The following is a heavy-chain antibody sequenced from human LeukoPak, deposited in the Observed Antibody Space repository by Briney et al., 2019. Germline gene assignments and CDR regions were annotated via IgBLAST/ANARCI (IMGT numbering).Heavy chain of an antibody. D-gene: IGHD1-20*01. Sequence: PSETLSLTCAVYGGSFSGYYWSWVRQPPGKGPEWIGSINYSGNTYYNWSLRSRVTISVDSRNQFSLNLRFVTAADAAVYSCAGLITSDIDGNYFDFWGPGTVVTVSS. CDR3: AGLITSDIDGNYFDF. CDR2: INYSGNT. J-gene: IGHJ4*02. CDR1: GGSFSGYY. V-gene: IGHV4-34*01.